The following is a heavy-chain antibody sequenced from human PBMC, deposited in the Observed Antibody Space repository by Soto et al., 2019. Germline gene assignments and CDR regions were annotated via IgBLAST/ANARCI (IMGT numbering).Heavy chain of an antibody. V-gene: IGHV3-23*01. D-gene: IGHD3-16*01. Sequence: PGGSLRLSCVDSTFNLNNYAMAWVRQAPGKGQEWVSALTETGGSTYYAASVKGRFTISTDNSRNTLYLQMQRLRVDATAVYYCAKIKGAIAFLNFDNWGQATLVTVSS. J-gene: IGHJ4*02. CDR1: TFNLNNYA. CDR3: AKIKGAIAFLNFDN. CDR2: LTETGGST.